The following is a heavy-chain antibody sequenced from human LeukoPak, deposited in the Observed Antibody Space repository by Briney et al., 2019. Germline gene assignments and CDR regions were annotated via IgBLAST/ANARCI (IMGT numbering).Heavy chain of an antibody. J-gene: IGHJ2*01. CDR1: GYTLTELS. V-gene: IGHV1-24*01. Sequence: ASVKVSCKVSGYTLTELSMHWVRQAPGKGLEWMGGFDPEDGETIYAQKFQGRVTMTEDTSTDTAYMELSSLRSEDTAVYYCARGQQWLDPIVTHGRYFDLWGRGTLVTVSS. D-gene: IGHD6-19*01. CDR3: ARGQQWLDPIVTHGRYFDL. CDR2: FDPEDGET.